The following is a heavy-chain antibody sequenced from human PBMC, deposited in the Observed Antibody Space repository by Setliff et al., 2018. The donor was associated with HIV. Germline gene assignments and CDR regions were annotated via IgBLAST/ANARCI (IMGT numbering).Heavy chain of an antibody. Sequence: SVKVSCKASGGTFSSYAISWVQQAPGQGLEWMGGIIPIFGTANYAQKFQGRVTITTDESTSTAYKELSSLRSEDTAVYYCRWGPAAIWDAFDIWGQGTMVTVSS. CDR1: GGTFSSYA. J-gene: IGHJ3*02. CDR2: IIPIFGTA. CDR3: RWGPAAIWDAFDI. V-gene: IGHV1-69*05. D-gene: IGHD2-2*01.